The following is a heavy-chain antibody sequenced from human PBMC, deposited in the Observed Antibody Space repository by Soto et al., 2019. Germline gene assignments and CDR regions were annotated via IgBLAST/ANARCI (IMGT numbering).Heavy chain of an antibody. CDR3: ARDRIAVAGNPEYFQH. J-gene: IGHJ1*01. D-gene: IGHD6-19*01. Sequence: GGSLRLSCAASGFTVSSNYMSWVRQAPGKGLEWVSVIYSGGSTYYADSVKGRFTISRDNSKNTLYLQMNSLRAEDTAVYYCARDRIAVAGNPEYFQHWGQGTLVTVSS. V-gene: IGHV3-66*01. CDR2: IYSGGST. CDR1: GFTVSSNY.